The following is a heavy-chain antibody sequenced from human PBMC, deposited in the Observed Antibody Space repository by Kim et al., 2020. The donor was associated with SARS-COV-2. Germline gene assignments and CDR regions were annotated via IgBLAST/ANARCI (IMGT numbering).Heavy chain of an antibody. CDR1: GYSFTSYW. CDR2: IYPGDSDT. J-gene: IGHJ5*02. Sequence: GESLKISCKGSGYSFTSYWIGWVRQMPGKGLEWMGIIYPGDSDTRYSPSFQGQVTISADKSISTAYLQWSSLKASDTAMYYCARHPLYYDSSGPEFDPWGQGTLVTVSS. V-gene: IGHV5-51*01. CDR3: ARHPLYYDSSGPEFDP. D-gene: IGHD3-22*01.